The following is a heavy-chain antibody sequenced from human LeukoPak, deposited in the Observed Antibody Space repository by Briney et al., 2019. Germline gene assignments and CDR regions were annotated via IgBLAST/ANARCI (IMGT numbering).Heavy chain of an antibody. V-gene: IGHV3-30-3*01. D-gene: IGHD4/OR15-4a*01. CDR3: ARDFSGASRIDY. CDR1: GFTFSSYA. J-gene: IGHJ4*02. CDR2: ISYDAYRE. Sequence: GGSLRLSCAASGFTFSSYAMHWVRQAPGKGLEWVAVISYDAYREYHADSVKGRFTISRDNSKSTLYLQMNSLRVEDTAVYYCARDFSGASRIDYWGQGTLVTVSS.